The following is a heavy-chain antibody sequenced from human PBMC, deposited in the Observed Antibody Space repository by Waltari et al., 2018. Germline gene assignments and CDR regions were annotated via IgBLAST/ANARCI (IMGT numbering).Heavy chain of an antibody. CDR3: ARDGEVEEWELFPLHY. D-gene: IGHD1-26*01. CDR1: GYTLTGYY. Sequence: QVQLVQSGAEVKKPGASVKVSCKASGYTLTGYYMHWVRQAPGQGLEWMGWITPNSGGTNYAQKCQGRVPMTRDTSISTAYMELSRLRSDDTAVYYCARDGEVEEWELFPLHYWGQGTLVTVSS. CDR2: ITPNSGGT. V-gene: IGHV1-2*02. J-gene: IGHJ4*02.